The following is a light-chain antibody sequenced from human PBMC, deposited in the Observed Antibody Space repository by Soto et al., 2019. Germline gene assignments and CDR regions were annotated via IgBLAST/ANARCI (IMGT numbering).Light chain of an antibody. CDR2: DAS. Sequence: EMVLTPSPATLSLSPGERATLSYSASQSVSSYLAWDQQKPGQAPTLLIYDASNRSTGIPARCSGSGSRTAFTLPLSSLEPEDFAVYYCHPRITFGQGTKLEIK. CDR3: HPRIT. CDR1: QSVSSY. J-gene: IGKJ2*01. V-gene: IGKV3-11*01.